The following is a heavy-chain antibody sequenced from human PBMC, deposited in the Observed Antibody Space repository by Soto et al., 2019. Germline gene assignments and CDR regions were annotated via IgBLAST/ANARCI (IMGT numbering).Heavy chain of an antibody. D-gene: IGHD2-2*01. J-gene: IGHJ6*02. CDR3: AVVVLPAISYYYGMDV. Sequence: QVQLVQSGAEVKKPGSSVKVSCKASGGTFSSYTISWVRQAPGQGLEWMGRIIPILGIANYAQKFQGRVTITGDKSTCTAYMERSSRRSEDTAVYYCAVVVLPAISYYYGMDVWGQGTTVTVSS. CDR2: IIPILGIA. CDR1: GGTFSSYT. V-gene: IGHV1-69*02.